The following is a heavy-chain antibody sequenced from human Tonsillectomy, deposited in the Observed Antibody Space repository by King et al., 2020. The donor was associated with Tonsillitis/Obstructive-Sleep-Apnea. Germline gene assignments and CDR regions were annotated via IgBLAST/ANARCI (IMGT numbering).Heavy chain of an antibody. J-gene: IGHJ3*02. CDR3: AKIGHNGRYLRGAFDI. CDR2: ISGDSKTT. V-gene: IGHV3-43*02. D-gene: IGHD1-26*01. Sequence: VQLVESGGGVVQPGGSLRLSCAASGFTFDDYTMHWVRQVPGKGLEWVSLISGDSKTTSHVDPVKGRFTISRDNSKNSLYLQMNSLRPEDTALYYCAKIGHNGRYLRGAFDIWGQGTMVTVSS. CDR1: GFTFDDYT.